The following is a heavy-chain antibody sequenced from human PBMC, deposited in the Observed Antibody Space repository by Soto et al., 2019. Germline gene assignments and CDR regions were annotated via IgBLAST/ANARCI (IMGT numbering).Heavy chain of an antibody. D-gene: IGHD4-17*01. J-gene: IGHJ4*02. CDR1: GFSFSGFG. Sequence: QVQLAESGGGVVQPGRSLRLSCAASGFSFSGFGIHWVRQAPGKGLEWVALVTYDGSSKFYADSVKGRFTISRDNSKKTVYLQMNSLRDEDTAVYYCAVLPTVTTPSDSWGQGTLVTVSS. CDR3: AVLPTVTTPSDS. CDR2: VTYDGSSK. V-gene: IGHV3-30*03.